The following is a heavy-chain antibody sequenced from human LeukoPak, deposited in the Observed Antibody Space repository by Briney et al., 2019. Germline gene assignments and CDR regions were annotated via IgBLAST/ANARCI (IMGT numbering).Heavy chain of an antibody. D-gene: IGHD4-17*01. CDR1: GFTFTDYY. J-gene: IGHJ4*02. CDR3: ARAGRLQYGDYVAFDY. V-gene: IGHV3-11*01. Sequence: GGSLRLSCAASGFTFTDYYMSWIRQAPGKGLEWVSYISISSTTIYYADSVKGRFTFSRDNAKNSLYLQMNSLRDEDTAVYYCARAGRLQYGDYVAFDYWGQGTLVTVSS. CDR2: ISISSTTI.